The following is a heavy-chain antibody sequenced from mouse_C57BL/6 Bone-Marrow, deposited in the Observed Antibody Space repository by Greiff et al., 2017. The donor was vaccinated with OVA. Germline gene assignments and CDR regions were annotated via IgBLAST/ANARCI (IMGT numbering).Heavy chain of an antibody. CDR3: ARDETGGFAY. J-gene: IGHJ3*01. D-gene: IGHD4-1*01. CDR1: GFTFSDFY. V-gene: IGHV7-1*01. Sequence: EVMLVESGGGLVQSGRSLRLSCATSGFTFSDFYMEWVRQAPGKGLEWIAASRNKANDYTTEYSASVKGRFIVSRDTSQSILYLQMNALRAEDTAIYYGARDETGGFAYWGQGTLVTVSA. CDR2: SRNKANDYTT.